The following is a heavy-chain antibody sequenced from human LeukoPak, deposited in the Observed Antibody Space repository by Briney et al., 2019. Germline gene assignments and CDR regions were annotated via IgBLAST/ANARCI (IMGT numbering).Heavy chain of an antibody. J-gene: IGHJ5*02. CDR3: ARHYGP. CDR2: IYHSGSP. V-gene: IGHV4-4*02. D-gene: IGHD3-16*01. CDR1: GGSISSNNW. Sequence: SGTLSLTCAVSGGSISSNNWWGWVRQPPGKGLEWIGEIYHSGSPNYNPSLRSRVTISVDKSRNHFSLNLSSVTAADTAVYYCARHYGPWGQGTLVTVSS.